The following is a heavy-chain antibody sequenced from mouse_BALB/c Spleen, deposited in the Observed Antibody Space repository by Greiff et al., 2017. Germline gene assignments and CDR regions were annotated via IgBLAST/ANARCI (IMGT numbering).Heavy chain of an antibody. Sequence: QVQLQQSGAELMKPGASVKISCKATGYTFSSYWIEWVKQRPGHGLEWIGEILPGSGSTNYNEKFKGKATFTADTSSNTAYMQLSSLTSEDSAVYYCTKFGVYGTRFFAYWGQGTLVTVSA. CDR3: TKFGVYGTRFFAY. V-gene: IGHV1-9*01. D-gene: IGHD1-1*02. J-gene: IGHJ3*01. CDR2: ILPGSGST. CDR1: GYTFSSYW.